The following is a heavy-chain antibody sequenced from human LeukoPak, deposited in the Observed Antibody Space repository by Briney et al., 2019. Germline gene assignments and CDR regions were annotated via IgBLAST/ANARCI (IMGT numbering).Heavy chain of an antibody. V-gene: IGHV4-59*01. Sequence: SETLSLTCTVSGGSISNYYWSWIRQPPGKGLEWIGYIYYSGSTNYNPSLKSRVTISVDTSKNQFSLRLSSVTAADTAVYYCARGSGWYYLWGQGTLVTVSS. CDR3: ARGSGWYYL. D-gene: IGHD6-19*01. CDR1: GGSISNYY. CDR2: IYYSGST. J-gene: IGHJ4*02.